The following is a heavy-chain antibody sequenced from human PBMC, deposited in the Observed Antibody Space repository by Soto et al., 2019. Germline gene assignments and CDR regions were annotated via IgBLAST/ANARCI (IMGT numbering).Heavy chain of an antibody. Sequence: PSETLSLTCTVSGGSISSYYWSWIRQPPGEGLEWIGYIYYSGSTNYNPSLKSRVTISVDTSKNQFSLKLSSVTAADTAVYYCARLRAATPYYFDYWGQGTLVTVSS. J-gene: IGHJ4*02. V-gene: IGHV4-59*08. CDR2: IYYSGST. CDR1: GGSISSYY. CDR3: ARLRAATPYYFDY. D-gene: IGHD2-15*01.